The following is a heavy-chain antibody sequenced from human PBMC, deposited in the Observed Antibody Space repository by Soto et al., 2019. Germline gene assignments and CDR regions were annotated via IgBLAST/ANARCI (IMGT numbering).Heavy chain of an antibody. CDR3: ARGVGLRFLEWFHAFDP. Sequence: SETLSLTCTVSGGSISSYYWSWIRQPPGKGLEWIGYIYYSGSTNYNPSLKSRVTISVDTSKNQFSLKLSSVTAADTAVYYCARGVGLRFLEWFHAFDPWGQGTLVTSPQ. D-gene: IGHD3-3*01. CDR1: GGSISSYY. CDR2: IYYSGST. V-gene: IGHV4-59*01. J-gene: IGHJ5*02.